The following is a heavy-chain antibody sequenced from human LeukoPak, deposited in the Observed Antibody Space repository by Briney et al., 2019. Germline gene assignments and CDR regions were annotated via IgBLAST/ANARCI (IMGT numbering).Heavy chain of an antibody. J-gene: IGHJ6*03. CDR2: ISGSGGST. CDR1: GFTFSSYA. D-gene: IGHD5-18*01. Sequence: GGSLRLSCAASGFTFSSYAMSWVRQAPGEGLEWVSAISGSGGSTYYADSVKGRFTISRDNSKNTLYLQMNSLRAEDTAVYYCAKDSKDGAFLKQLWLSYYYYMDVWGRGTTVTVSS. V-gene: IGHV3-23*01. CDR3: AKDSKDGAFLKQLWLSYYYYMDV.